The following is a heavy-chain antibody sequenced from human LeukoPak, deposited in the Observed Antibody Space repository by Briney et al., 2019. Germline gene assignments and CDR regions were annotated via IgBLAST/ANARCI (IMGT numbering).Heavy chain of an antibody. J-gene: IGHJ4*02. V-gene: IGHV3-43*02. CDR2: ISGDGGST. Sequence: GGSLRLSCAASGFTFDDYAMHWVRRAPGKGLEWVSLISGDGGSTYYADSVKGRFTISRDNSKNSLYLQMNSLRTEDTALYYCAVGSYLFDYWGQGTLVTVSS. CDR3: AVGSYLFDY. CDR1: GFTFDDYA. D-gene: IGHD1-26*01.